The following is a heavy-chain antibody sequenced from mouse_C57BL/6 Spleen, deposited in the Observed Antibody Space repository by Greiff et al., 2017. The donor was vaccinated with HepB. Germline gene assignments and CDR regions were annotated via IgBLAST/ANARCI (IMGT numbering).Heavy chain of an antibody. J-gene: IGHJ4*01. V-gene: IGHV1-81*01. CDR1: GYTFTSYG. Sequence: QVQLQQSGAELARPGASVKLSCNASGYTFTSYGISWVKQRTGQGLEWIGEIYPRSGNTYYNEKFKGKATLTADKSSSTAYMELRSLTSEDSAVYFCARVRDIYYDYEGYYAMDYWGQGTSVTVSS. CDR2: IYPRSGNT. D-gene: IGHD2-4*01. CDR3: ARVRDIYYDYEGYYAMDY.